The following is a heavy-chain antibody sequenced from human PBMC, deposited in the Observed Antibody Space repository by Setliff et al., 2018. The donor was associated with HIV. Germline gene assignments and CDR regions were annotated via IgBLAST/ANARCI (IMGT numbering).Heavy chain of an antibody. CDR2: IQSNSIGGTI. D-gene: IGHD3-22*01. V-gene: IGHV3-15*01. CDR3: STTASNGYPWALDI. Sequence: GGSLRLSCAASGFTFTNAWMTWVRQAPGKGLEWLGRIQSNSIGGTILYGASVKGRFTISRDDSTNTLYLQMNSLRTEDTAVYYCSTTASNGYPWALDIWGQGTMVTVSS. J-gene: IGHJ3*02. CDR1: GFTFTNAW.